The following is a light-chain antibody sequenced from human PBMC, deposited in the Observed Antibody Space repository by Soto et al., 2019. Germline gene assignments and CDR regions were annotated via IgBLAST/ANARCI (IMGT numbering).Light chain of an antibody. CDR3: QQYNSYPWT. CDR1: QSISSW. CDR2: DAS. V-gene: IGKV1-5*01. J-gene: IGKJ1*01. Sequence: DIQMTQSPSTLSASVGYRVTITCRASQSISSWLAWYQQKPGKAPKPLIYDASSLQSEVPSRFSGSGSGTEFTLTISSLQPDDFTTYYCQQYNSYPWTFGQGTKVDIK.